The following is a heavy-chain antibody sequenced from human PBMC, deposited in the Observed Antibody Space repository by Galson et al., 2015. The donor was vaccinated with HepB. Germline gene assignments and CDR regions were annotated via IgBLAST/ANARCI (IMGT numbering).Heavy chain of an antibody. J-gene: IGHJ4*02. CDR3: ARTSASAVAVAGDLDY. D-gene: IGHD6-19*01. CDR1: GDSVSSKSAA. CDR2: TYYRSKWYN. V-gene: IGHV6-1*01. Sequence: AISGDSVSSKSAAWNWIRQSPPRGLEWLGRTYYRSKWYNDYAVSVKSRITINADTSKNQFSLQLNAVTPEDTAVYYCARTSASAVAVAGDLDYWGQGTLVTVSS.